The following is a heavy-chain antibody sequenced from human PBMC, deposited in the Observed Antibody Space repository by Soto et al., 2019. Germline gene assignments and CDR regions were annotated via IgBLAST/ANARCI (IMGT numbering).Heavy chain of an antibody. Sequence: ASVKVSCKASGYTFTSYGISWVRQAPGQGLEWMGWISAYNGNTNYAQKLQGRVTMTTDTSTSTAYMELRSLRSDDTAVYYCARDLRLAQSGYMDVWGKGTTVTVSS. J-gene: IGHJ6*03. CDR2: ISAYNGNT. CDR3: ARDLRLAQSGYMDV. V-gene: IGHV1-18*01. CDR1: GYTFTSYG. D-gene: IGHD3-22*01.